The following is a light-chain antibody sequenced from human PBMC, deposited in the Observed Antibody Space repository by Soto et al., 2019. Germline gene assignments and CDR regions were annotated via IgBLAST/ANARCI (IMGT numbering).Light chain of an antibody. CDR3: QQRSNWPLT. J-gene: IGKJ4*01. Sequence: EIVMTQSPATLSVSPGERATLSCRASQSVSNNLAWYQQKPGLPPRLLIYGASTGATGIPARFSGSGSGTEFTLTIGSLQSEDFAVYYCQQRSNWPLTFGGGTKVDIK. CDR1: QSVSNN. V-gene: IGKV3-15*01. CDR2: GAS.